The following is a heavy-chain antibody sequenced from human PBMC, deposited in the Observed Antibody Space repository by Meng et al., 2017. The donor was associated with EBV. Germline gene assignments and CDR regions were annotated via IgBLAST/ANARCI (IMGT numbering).Heavy chain of an antibody. CDR1: GGSVNNESYY. D-gene: IGHD4-11*01. V-gene: IGHV4-61*01. Sequence: QVQLQESGPGLVKPSETLSRTCTVSGGSVNNESYYWGWIRQPPGKGLEYIGYIYYTGSTNYNSSLKSRVTISLDKSKNQFSLKLTSLTAADTAIYYCARGDYTNYPRWFDPWGQGTLGTVSS. CDR2: IYYTGST. J-gene: IGHJ5*02. CDR3: ARGDYTNYPRWFDP.